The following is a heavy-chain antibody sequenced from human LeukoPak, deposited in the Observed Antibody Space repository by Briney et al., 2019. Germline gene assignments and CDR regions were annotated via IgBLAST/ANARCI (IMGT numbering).Heavy chain of an antibody. CDR1: GFTFSSYS. Sequence: GGSLRLSCAASGFTFSSYSMNWVRQAPGKGLEWVSSISSSSSYIYYADSVKGRITISRDNAKNSLYLQMNSLRAEDTAVYYCARVMITFGGVIVTPFDYWGQGTLVTVSS. CDR3: ARVMITFGGVIVTPFDY. CDR2: ISSSSSYI. D-gene: IGHD3-16*02. J-gene: IGHJ4*02. V-gene: IGHV3-21*01.